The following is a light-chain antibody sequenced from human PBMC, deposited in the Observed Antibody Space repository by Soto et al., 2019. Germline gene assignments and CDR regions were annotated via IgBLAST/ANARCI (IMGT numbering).Light chain of an antibody. V-gene: IGKV1-6*01. CDR2: GAS. CDR1: QAIKND. CDR3: LRDYDSPFT. Sequence: AIQMTQSPSPLSASVGDRVTITCRASQAIKNDLAWYQQKPGKAPELLIYGASTLHSGVPSRFSGSGSGTDFTFTISSLQPEDFATYYCLRDYDSPFTFGPGTKVEVK. J-gene: IGKJ3*01.